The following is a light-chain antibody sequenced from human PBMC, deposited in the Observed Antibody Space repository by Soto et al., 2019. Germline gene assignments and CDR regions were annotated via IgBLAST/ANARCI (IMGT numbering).Light chain of an antibody. CDR3: QQYGSSPLT. V-gene: IGKV3-20*01. CDR2: GAS. Sequence: EIVLTQSPGTLSLSPGERATLSCRASQSVTNSYLAWYQQKLGQAPRLLIYGASTRATGIPDRFNGGGSGTDFTLTISRLEPEDFVVYYCQQYGSSPLTFGGGTKVEIK. CDR1: QSVTNSY. J-gene: IGKJ4*01.